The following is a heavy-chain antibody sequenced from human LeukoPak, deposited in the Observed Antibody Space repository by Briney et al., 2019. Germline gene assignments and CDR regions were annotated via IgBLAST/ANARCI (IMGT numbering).Heavy chain of an antibody. CDR3: ARGRPDFWTNFYTYFLDS. Sequence: PSETLSLTCIVSAGSISTYYWTWIRQPPGKGLEWIGYIYYSGSTSYNPSLKSRVAISLDTSKNQFSLKLSSVTAADTAIYYCARGRPDFWTNFYTYFLDSWGQGTLVTVSS. V-gene: IGHV4-59*01. CDR2: IYYSGST. CDR1: AGSISTYY. D-gene: IGHD3/OR15-3a*01. J-gene: IGHJ4*02.